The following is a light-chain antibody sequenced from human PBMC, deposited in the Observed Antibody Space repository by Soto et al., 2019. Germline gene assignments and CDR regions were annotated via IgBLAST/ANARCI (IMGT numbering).Light chain of an antibody. CDR2: GES. CDR3: QKYNNWPPT. Sequence: EIVMTQSPATLSVSPGERSTLSCRASQSVSSNLAWYQQKPGQAPRILIYGESTRATGVPARFSGSGSGTEFNLTISRLQSEDFAVYYCQKYNNWPPTFGQGTKVDIK. J-gene: IGKJ1*01. V-gene: IGKV3-15*01. CDR1: QSVSSN.